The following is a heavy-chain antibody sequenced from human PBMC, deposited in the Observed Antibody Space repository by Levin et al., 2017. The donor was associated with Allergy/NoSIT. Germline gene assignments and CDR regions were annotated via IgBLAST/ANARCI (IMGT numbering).Heavy chain of an antibody. D-gene: IGHD4-11*01. CDR3: AKGHSNYYFDY. J-gene: IGHJ4*02. Sequence: GESLKISCAASGFTFSSYAMSWVRQAPGKGLEWVSAISGSGGSTYYADSVKGRFTISRDNSKNTLYLQMNSLRAEDTAVYYCAKGHSNYYFDYWGQGTLVTVSS. CDR2: ISGSGGST. CDR1: GFTFSSYA. V-gene: IGHV3-23*01.